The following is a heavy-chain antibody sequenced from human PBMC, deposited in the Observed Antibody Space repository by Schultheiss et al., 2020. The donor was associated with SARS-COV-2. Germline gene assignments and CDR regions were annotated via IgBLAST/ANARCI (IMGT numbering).Heavy chain of an antibody. V-gene: IGHV4-34*01. CDR3: ARLVDTAMAQDGGDY. Sequence: SQTLSLTCAVYGGSFSGYYWSWIRQPPGKGLEWIGEINHSGSTNYNPSLKSRVTISVDTSKNQFSLKLSSVTAADTAVYYCARLVDTAMAQDGGDYWGQGTLVTVSS. CDR2: INHSGST. J-gene: IGHJ4*02. CDR1: GGSFSGYY. D-gene: IGHD5-18*01.